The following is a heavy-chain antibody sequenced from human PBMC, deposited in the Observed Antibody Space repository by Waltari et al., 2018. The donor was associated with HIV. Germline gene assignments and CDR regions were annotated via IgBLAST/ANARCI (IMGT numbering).Heavy chain of an antibody. CDR3: ARKYSSSWGAPFDY. Sequence: QVQLVESGGGVVQPGRSLSLSCATSGFTPSSYGMHWVRQAPGKGLEWVTVIWYDGSKKYYADSVKGRFTISRDNSKNTLYLQMNSLRIEDTAVYYCARKYSSSWGAPFDYWGQGTLVTVSS. V-gene: IGHV3-33*01. CDR1: GFTPSSYG. D-gene: IGHD6-13*01. CDR2: IWYDGSKK. J-gene: IGHJ4*02.